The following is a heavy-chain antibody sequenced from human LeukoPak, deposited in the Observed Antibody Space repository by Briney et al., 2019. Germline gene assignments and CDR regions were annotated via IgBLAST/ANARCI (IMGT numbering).Heavy chain of an antibody. CDR3: ARGFCSSTSCYQGPFGY. J-gene: IGHJ4*02. CDR1: GFTFSSAW. V-gene: IGHV3-15*01. Sequence: GGSLRLSCAASGFTFSSAWMTWVRQAPGKGLEWVGHIKNKTNGGTTDYAAPVKGRFIISRDDSKNTLYLQMNSLRTEDTAVYYCARGFCSSTSCYQGPFGYWGQGTLVTVSS. D-gene: IGHD2-2*01. CDR2: IKNKTNGGTT.